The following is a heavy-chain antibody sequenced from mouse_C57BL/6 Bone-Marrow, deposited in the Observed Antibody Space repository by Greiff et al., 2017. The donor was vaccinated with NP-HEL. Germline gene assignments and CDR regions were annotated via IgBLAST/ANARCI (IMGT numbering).Heavy chain of an antibody. V-gene: IGHV1-69*01. CDR1: GYTFTSYW. D-gene: IGHD2-3*01. CDR2: IDPSDSYT. CDR3: ARDGFFFDY. Sequence: QVQLQQPGAELVMPGASVKLSCKASGYTFTSYWMHWVKQRPGQGLEWIGEIDPSDSYTNYNQKFKGKSTLTVDKSSSPAYMQLSSLTSEDSAVYYCARDGFFFDYWGQGNTLTVPS. J-gene: IGHJ2*01.